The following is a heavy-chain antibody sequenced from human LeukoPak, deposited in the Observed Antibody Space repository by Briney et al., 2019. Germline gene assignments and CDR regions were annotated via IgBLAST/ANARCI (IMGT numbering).Heavy chain of an antibody. D-gene: IGHD4-17*01. CDR1: GFTFSGSA. CDR2: IRSKANSYAT. V-gene: IGHV3-73*01. CDR3: TSLDNGDYGYYYMDV. J-gene: IGHJ6*03. Sequence: PGGSLRLSCAASGFTFSGSAMHWVRQASGKGLEWVGRIRSKANSYATAYAASVKGRFTISRDDSKNTAYLQMNSLKTEDTAVYYCTSLDNGDYGYYYMDVWGKGTTVTISS.